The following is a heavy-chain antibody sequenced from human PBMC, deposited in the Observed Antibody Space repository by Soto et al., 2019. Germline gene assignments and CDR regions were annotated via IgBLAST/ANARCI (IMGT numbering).Heavy chain of an antibody. CDR3: ASPGRGGYYYRMDV. V-gene: IGHV5-10-1*01. Sequence: GESLKISCKGSGYSFTSYWISWVRQMPGKGLEWMGRIDPSDSYTNYSPSFQGHVTISADKSISTAYLQWSSLKASDTAMYYCASPGRGGYYYRMDVWGQGATVTVFS. CDR1: GYSFTSYW. J-gene: IGHJ6*02. CDR2: IDPSDSYT. D-gene: IGHD2-15*01.